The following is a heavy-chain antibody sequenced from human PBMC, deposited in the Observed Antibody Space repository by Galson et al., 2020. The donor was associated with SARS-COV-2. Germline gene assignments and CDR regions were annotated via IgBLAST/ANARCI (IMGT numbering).Heavy chain of an antibody. CDR2: ISHSGGT. J-gene: IGHJ3*02. CDR3: ARLHYGEYAPEAFDI. Sequence: SETLSLTCAVSGTSISSGSYSWNWIRQPPGKGLEWTGYISHSGGTYYNRSLKSRVTISGDRSKNQFSLRLSSVTAADTAVYYCARLHYGEYAPEAFDIWGPGTRVTVAS. CDR1: GTSISSGSYS. V-gene: IGHV4-30-2*01. D-gene: IGHD4-17*01.